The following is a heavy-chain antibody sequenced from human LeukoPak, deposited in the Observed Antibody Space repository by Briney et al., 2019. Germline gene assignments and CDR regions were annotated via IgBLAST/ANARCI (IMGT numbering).Heavy chain of an antibody. J-gene: IGHJ4*02. CDR2: INHRGST. D-gene: IGHD6-25*01. CDR1: GGSFSGYY. CDR3: ARGLDSSGDY. V-gene: IGHV4-34*01. Sequence: PSETLSLTCAVSGGSFSGYYWSWLRPPPAKGLEWSGEINHRGSTNYNPSLKSRVTISVDASRNQFSLKLTSVTAADTAVFYCARGLDSSGDYWGQGTLVTVSS.